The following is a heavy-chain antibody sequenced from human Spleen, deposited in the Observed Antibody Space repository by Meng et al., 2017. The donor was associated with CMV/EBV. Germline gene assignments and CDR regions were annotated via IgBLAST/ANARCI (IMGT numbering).Heavy chain of an antibody. V-gene: IGHV4-34*01. CDR2: INHSGST. D-gene: IGHD5-12*01. CDR3: ASRDIVATYFDY. Sequence: QVQLQQGGAGLLKPSAPLSLTCAVYGGSFSGSYWSWIRQPPGKGLEWIGEINHSGSTNYNPSLKSRVTISVDTSKNQFSLKLSSVTAADTAVYYCASRDIVATYFDYWGQGTLVTVSS. J-gene: IGHJ4*02. CDR1: GGSFSGSY.